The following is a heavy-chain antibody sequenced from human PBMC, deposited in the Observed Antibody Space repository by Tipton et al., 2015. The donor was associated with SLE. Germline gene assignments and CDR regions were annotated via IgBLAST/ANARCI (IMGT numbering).Heavy chain of an antibody. CDR1: GLTFSSYG. CDR2: ISYDGSNK. CDR3: AAELERQCFDY. D-gene: IGHD1-1*01. Sequence: SLRLSCEASGLTFSSYGMHWVRQAPGEGLEWVALISYDGSNKYYADSVKGRFTISRDNSKNTLYLQMNSLRAEDTAVYHCAAELERQCFDYWGQGTLVTVSS. V-gene: IGHV3-30*03. J-gene: IGHJ4*02.